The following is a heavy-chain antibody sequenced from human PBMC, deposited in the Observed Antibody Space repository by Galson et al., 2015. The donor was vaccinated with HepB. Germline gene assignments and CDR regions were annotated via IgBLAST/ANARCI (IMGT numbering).Heavy chain of an antibody. D-gene: IGHD4-17*01. V-gene: IGHV4-4*02. CDR2: IYHSGST. CDR1: GGSISSSNW. J-gene: IGHJ4*02. Sequence: ETLSLTCAVSGGSISSSNWWSWVRQPPGKGLEWIGEIYHSGSTNYNPSLKSRVTISVDKSKNQFSLKLSSVTAADTAVYYCARGSYGDYEGPFDYWGQGTLVTVSS. CDR3: ARGSYGDYEGPFDY.